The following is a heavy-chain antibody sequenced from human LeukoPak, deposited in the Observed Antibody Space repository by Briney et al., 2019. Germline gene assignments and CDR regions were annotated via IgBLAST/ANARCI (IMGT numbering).Heavy chain of an antibody. CDR2: IRNKAYGRTA. CDR1: GFTFSDYA. CDR3: TREKRYFDWFQADY. J-gene: IGHJ4*02. V-gene: IGHV3-49*03. D-gene: IGHD3-9*01. Sequence: PGGSLRLSCTASGFTFSDYAMSWFRQAPGKGLEWVGFIRNKAYGRTAEYAASVKGRFTISRDDSKTIAYLQMNSLKTEDTAVYYCTREKRYFDWFQADYWGQGTLVTVSS.